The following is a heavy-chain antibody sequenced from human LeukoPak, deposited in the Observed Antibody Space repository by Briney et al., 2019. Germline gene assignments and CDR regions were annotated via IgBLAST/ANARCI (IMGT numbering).Heavy chain of an antibody. CDR1: GFTVSSNY. V-gene: IGHV3-53*01. D-gene: IGHD3-10*01. CDR3: ARDNPSELLWFGELPD. CDR2: IYSGGST. Sequence: GGSLRLSCAASGFTVSSNYMSWVRQAPGKGLEWVSVIYSGGSTYYADSVKGRFTISRDNSKNTLYLQMNSLRAEDTAVYYCARDNPSELLWFGELPDWGQGTLVTVSS. J-gene: IGHJ4*02.